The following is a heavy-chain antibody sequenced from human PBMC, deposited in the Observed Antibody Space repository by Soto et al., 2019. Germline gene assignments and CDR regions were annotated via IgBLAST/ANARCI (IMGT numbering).Heavy chain of an antibody. J-gene: IGHJ6*02. CDR3: ARVGIVVVPAAHGGMDV. CDR2: INAGNGNT. Sequence: GASVKVSCKASGYTFTSYAIHWVRQAPGQRLEWMGWINAGNGNTKYSQKFQGRVTITRDTSASTAYMELSSLRSEDTAVYYCARVGIVVVPAAHGGMDVWGQGTTVTVSS. D-gene: IGHD2-2*03. V-gene: IGHV1-3*01. CDR1: GYTFTSYA.